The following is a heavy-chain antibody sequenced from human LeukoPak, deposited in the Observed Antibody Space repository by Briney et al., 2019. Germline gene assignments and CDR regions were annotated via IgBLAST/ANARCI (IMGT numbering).Heavy chain of an antibody. CDR2: IKQDGSEK. CDR1: GFTFSSYW. CDR3: ASFRNPLYYYYMDV. V-gene: IGHV3-7*01. J-gene: IGHJ6*03. D-gene: IGHD1-14*01. Sequence: GGSLRLSCAASGFTFSSYWMSWVRQAPGKGLEWVANIKQDGSEKYYVDSVKGRFTISRDNAKNSLYLQMNSLRAEDTAVYYCASFRNPLYYYYMDVWGKGTTVTVSS.